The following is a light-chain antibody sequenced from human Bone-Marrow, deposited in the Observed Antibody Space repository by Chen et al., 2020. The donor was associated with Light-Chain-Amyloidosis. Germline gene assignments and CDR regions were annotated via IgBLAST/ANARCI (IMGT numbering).Light chain of an antibody. Sequence: DIVMTQTPLSLPVTPGEPASISCRSSQSLLDGDDGNTYLDWYLQKPGQSPQVLIYSVSYRASGVPDRFSGSGSGTDFTLKISRVEAEDVGVDYCMQRTEFPYTFGGGTKVDIK. J-gene: IGKJ4*01. CDR3: MQRTEFPYT. CDR1: QSLLDGDDGNTY. CDR2: SVS. V-gene: IGKV2-40*01.